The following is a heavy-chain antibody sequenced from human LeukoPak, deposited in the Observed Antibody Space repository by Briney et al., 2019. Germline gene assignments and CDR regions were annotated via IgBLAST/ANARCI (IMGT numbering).Heavy chain of an antibody. J-gene: IGHJ4*02. Sequence: GGSLRLSCAASGFTFSSLEMTWVRQARGKGLEWVSYISSSGTTIYYADSVKGRFTISRDNAKNSLYLQMNSLTAEDTAVYYCARVSFMIPFGGQGTLVTVSS. V-gene: IGHV3-48*03. D-gene: IGHD3-16*01. CDR1: GFTFSSLE. CDR2: ISSSGTTI. CDR3: ARVSFMIPF.